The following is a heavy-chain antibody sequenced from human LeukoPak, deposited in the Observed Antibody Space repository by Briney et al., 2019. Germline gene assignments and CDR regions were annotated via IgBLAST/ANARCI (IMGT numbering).Heavy chain of an antibody. Sequence: GGSQRLSCAASGFTFSNYNINWVRQAPGKGLEWVSYISSGGSTYYADSVKGRFTISRDNSKNTLYLQMNSLRAEDTAVYYCAKRIAVATPFPYWGQGTLVTVSS. CDR1: GFTFSNYN. CDR3: AKRIAVATPFPY. D-gene: IGHD6-19*01. J-gene: IGHJ4*02. V-gene: IGHV3-23*01. CDR2: ISSGGST.